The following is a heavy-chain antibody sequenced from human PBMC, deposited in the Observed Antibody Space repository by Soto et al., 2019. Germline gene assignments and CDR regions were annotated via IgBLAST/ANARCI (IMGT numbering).Heavy chain of an antibody. CDR3: ARGGWLADRYYYYYYGMDV. CDR2: IYYSGST. Sequence: SETLSLTCTVSGGSVSSGSYYWSWIRQPPGKGLKWIGYIYYSGSTNYNPSLKSRVTISVDTSKNQFSLKLSSVTAADTAVYYCARGGWLADRYYYYYYGMDVWGQGTTVTVSS. V-gene: IGHV4-61*01. D-gene: IGHD6-19*01. J-gene: IGHJ6*02. CDR1: GGSVSSGSYY.